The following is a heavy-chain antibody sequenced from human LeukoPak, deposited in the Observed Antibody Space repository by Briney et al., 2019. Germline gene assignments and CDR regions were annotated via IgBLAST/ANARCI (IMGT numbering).Heavy chain of an antibody. V-gene: IGHV3-11*04. CDR3: ATQTGYDAFDI. CDR1: GFTFSDYY. Sequence: GGSLRLSCAASGFTFSDYYMSWIRQAPGKGLEWVSYISDSGSTIYYADSVKGRFTISRDNAKNSLYLQMNSLRAEDTAVYYCATQTGYDAFDIWGQGTMVTVSS. D-gene: IGHD1-14*01. CDR2: ISDSGSTI. J-gene: IGHJ3*02.